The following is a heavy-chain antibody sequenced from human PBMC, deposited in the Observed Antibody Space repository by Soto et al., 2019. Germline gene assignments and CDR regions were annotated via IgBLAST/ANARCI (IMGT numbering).Heavy chain of an antibody. V-gene: IGHV4-59*01. CDR1: GGSIGSYY. CDR2: IYYSGST. CDR3: ARNLRGYTYGYVDY. Sequence: QVQLQESGPGLVKPSETLSLTCTVSGGSIGSYYWSWIRQPPGKGLEWIGYIYYSGSTNCIPSLTSRVTISVDTSKNQFSLKLSSVTAADTAVYYCARNLRGYTYGYVDYWGQGTLVTVSS. J-gene: IGHJ4*02. D-gene: IGHD5-18*01.